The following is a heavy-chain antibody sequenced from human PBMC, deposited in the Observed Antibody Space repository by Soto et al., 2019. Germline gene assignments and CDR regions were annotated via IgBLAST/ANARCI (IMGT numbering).Heavy chain of an antibody. J-gene: IGHJ6*02. D-gene: IGHD3-3*01. Sequence: GGSLRLSCAASGFTFSSYGMHWVRQAPGKGLEWVAVISYDGSNKYYADSVKGRFTISRDNSKNTLYLQMNSLRAEDTAVYYCAKCQAETYYDFWSVYYTRHYYYGMDVWGQGTTVTVSS. V-gene: IGHV3-30*18. CDR1: GFTFSSYG. CDR3: AKCQAETYYDFWSVYYTRHYYYGMDV. CDR2: ISYDGSNK.